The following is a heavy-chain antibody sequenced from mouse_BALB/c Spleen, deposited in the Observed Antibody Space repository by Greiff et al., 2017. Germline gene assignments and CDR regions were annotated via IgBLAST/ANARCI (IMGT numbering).Heavy chain of an antibody. Sequence: VQLQESGPGLVAPSQSLSITCTVSGFSLTSYDISWIRQPPGKGLEWLGVIWTGGGTNYNSAFMSRLSISKDNSKSQVFLKMNSLQTDDTAIYYCVRDGLNYFDYWGQGTTLTVSS. V-gene: IGHV2-9-2*01. CDR1: GFSLTSYD. D-gene: IGHD2-2*01. CDR2: IWTGGGT. J-gene: IGHJ2*01. CDR3: VRDGLNYFDY.